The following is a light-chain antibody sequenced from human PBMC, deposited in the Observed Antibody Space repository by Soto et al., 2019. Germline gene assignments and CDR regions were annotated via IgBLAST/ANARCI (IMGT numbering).Light chain of an antibody. J-gene: IGLJ1*01. CDR3: SSYRSGSTYV. Sequence: QSVLTQPASVSGSPGQSITISCTGTSSDVGGYRYVSWYQQHPGNAPKLMIYEVSNRPSGVSNRFSGSKSGNTASLTISGLQAEDEADYYCSSYRSGSTYVFGTGTKVTVL. CDR1: SSDVGGYRY. V-gene: IGLV2-14*01. CDR2: EVS.